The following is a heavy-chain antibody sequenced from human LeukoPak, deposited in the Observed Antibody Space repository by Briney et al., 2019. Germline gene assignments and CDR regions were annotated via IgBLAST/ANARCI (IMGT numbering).Heavy chain of an antibody. CDR2: ISPSGGST. V-gene: IGHV3-23*01. D-gene: IGHD3-22*01. CDR3: AKTQGHYDY. CDR1: GFTFSSYA. J-gene: IGHJ4*02. Sequence: GGSLRLSCAASGFTFSSYAMSWVSQAPGKGLEWVSAISPSGGSTYYADSVKGRFTISRDSSENTLFLQMNSLRAEDTAVYYCAKTQGHYDYWGQGTLVTVSS.